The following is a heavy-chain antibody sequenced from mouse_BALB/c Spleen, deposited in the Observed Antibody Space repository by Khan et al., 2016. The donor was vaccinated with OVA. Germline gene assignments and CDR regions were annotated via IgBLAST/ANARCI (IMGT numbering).Heavy chain of an antibody. CDR2: ISTGGHYT. D-gene: IGHD2-2*01. CDR1: GFTFSSFA. Sequence: EVELVESGGGVVKPGGSLKLSCSASGFTFSSFAMSWVRQTPEKRLEWVATISTGGHYTFYPDSVKGRFTISRDNARNTLDLQRSSLRSEDTAMYYCARSLVDYYAMDYWGQGTSVTVSS. V-gene: IGHV5-9-3*01. CDR3: ARSLVDYYAMDY. J-gene: IGHJ4*01.